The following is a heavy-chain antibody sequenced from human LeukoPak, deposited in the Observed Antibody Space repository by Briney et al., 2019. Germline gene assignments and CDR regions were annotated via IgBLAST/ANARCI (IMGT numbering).Heavy chain of an antibody. CDR1: GFTFSDYY. V-gene: IGHV3-23*01. CDR2: ISGSGGST. J-gene: IGHJ2*01. CDR3: AKDSGSSSCCWYFDL. Sequence: QPGGSLRLSCAASGFTFSDYYMSWIRQAPGKGLEWVSAISGSGGSTYYADSVKGRFTISRDNSKNTLYLQMNSLRAEDTAVYYCAKDSGSSSCCWYFDLWGRGTLVTVSS. D-gene: IGHD6-13*01.